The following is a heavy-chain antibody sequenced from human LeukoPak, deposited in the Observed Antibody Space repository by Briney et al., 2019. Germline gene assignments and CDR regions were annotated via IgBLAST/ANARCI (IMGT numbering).Heavy chain of an antibody. Sequence: PGGSLRLSCAASGFTFSSYAMSWVRQAPGKGLEWIGEINHSGTTNYNPSLKSRVTISVDTSKNQFSLKLSSVTAADTAVYYCARGRYDGSGYPQNDLDSWGQGTLVTVSS. J-gene: IGHJ4*02. CDR3: ARGRYDGSGYPQNDLDS. D-gene: IGHD3-22*01. V-gene: IGHV4-34*01. CDR1: GFTFSSYA. CDR2: INHSGTT.